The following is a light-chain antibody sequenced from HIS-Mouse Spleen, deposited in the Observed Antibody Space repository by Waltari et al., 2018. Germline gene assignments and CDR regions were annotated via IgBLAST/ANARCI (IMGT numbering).Light chain of an antibody. Sequence: EIVLTQSPGTLSLSPGERATLSCRASQSVSSSHLAWYQQKPGQAPRLLIYGASSRATGIPDRFIGSGSGTDFTLTISRLEPEDFAVYYCQQYGSSYTFGQGTKLEIK. CDR3: QQYGSSYT. J-gene: IGKJ2*01. V-gene: IGKV3-20*01. CDR2: GAS. CDR1: QSVSSSH.